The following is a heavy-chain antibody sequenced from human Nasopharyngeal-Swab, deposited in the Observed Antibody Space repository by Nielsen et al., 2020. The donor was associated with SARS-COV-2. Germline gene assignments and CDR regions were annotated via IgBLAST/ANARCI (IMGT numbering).Heavy chain of an antibody. CDR2: IYYSGST. Sequence: WIRQPPGKGLEWIGSIYYSGSTYYNPSLKSRVTISVATSKNQFSLKLSSVTAADTAVYYCARVPGKLWFGDWYFDYWGQGTPVTVSS. D-gene: IGHD3-10*01. CDR3: ARVPGKLWFGDWYFDY. V-gene: IGHV4-30-4*01. J-gene: IGHJ4*02.